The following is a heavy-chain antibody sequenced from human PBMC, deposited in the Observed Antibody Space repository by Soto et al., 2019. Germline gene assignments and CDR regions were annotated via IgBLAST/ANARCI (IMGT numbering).Heavy chain of an antibody. J-gene: IGHJ3*02. D-gene: IGHD6-19*01. CDR1: GGSISSGDYY. CDR3: ARKGWPDVFDI. V-gene: IGHV4-30-4*01. Sequence: QVQLQESGPGLVKPSQTLSLTCTVSGGSISSGDYYWSWIRQPPGKGLEWIGYIYYSGSTYYKSSIKSRVIISIDTSKNQSSLKLSSVTAADTAVYYCARKGWPDVFDIWGQGAMVTVSS. CDR2: IYYSGST.